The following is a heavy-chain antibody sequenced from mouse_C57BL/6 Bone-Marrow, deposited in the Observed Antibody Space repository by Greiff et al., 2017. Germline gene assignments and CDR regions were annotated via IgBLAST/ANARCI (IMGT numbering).Heavy chain of an antibody. CDR1: GFTFSSYG. D-gene: IGHD1-2*01. J-gene: IGHJ3*01. Sequence: VQLQESGGDLVKPGGSLKLSCAASGFTFSSYGMSWVRQTPDKRLEWVATISSGGSYTYYPDSVKGRFTISRDNAKNTLYLQMSSLKSEDTAMYYCARQKRLGFAYWGKGTLVTVSA. V-gene: IGHV5-6*01. CDR3: ARQKRLGFAY. CDR2: ISSGGSYT.